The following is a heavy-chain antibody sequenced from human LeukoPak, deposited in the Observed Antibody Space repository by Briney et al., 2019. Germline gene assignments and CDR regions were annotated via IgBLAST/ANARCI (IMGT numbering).Heavy chain of an antibody. J-gene: IGHJ4*02. CDR1: GGTFSSYA. V-gene: IGHV1-69*13. Sequence: SVKVSCKASGGTFSSYAISWVRQAPGQGLEWMGGIIPIFGTANYAQKFQGRVTITADESMSTAYMELSSLRSEDTAVYYCASPIYYYNSSGYYPFDYWGQGTLVTVSS. CDR2: IIPIFGTA. D-gene: IGHD3-22*01. CDR3: ASPIYYYNSSGYYPFDY.